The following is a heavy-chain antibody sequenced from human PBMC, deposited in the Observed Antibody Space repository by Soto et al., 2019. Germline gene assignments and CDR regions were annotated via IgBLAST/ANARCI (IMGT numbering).Heavy chain of an antibody. Sequence: SETLSLTCTVSGGSISSHYWSWIRQPLGKGLEWIGFIYYTGTTKYNPSLKSRLTIAVGTSKTQFSLKLTSVTASDTAVYYCARWTFVVVPAAAYYSDYWGQGTLVTVSS. V-gene: IGHV4-59*11. CDR2: IYYTGTT. J-gene: IGHJ4*02. CDR1: GGSISSHY. CDR3: ARWTFVVVPAAAYYSDY. D-gene: IGHD2-2*01.